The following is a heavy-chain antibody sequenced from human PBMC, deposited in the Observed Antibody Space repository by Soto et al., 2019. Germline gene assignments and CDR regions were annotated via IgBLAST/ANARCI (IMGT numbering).Heavy chain of an antibody. Sequence: QVQLVQSGAAVKKPGASVKVSCKASGYTFTSYGISWVRQAPGQGLEWMGWISAYNGNTNYAQKHQGRVTMTTDTSTITAYMELRSLRSDDTAVYYCASDSDYGDYPDAFDIWGQGTMVTVSS. CDR3: ASDSDYGDYPDAFDI. V-gene: IGHV1-18*01. CDR2: ISAYNGNT. D-gene: IGHD4-17*01. J-gene: IGHJ3*02. CDR1: GYTFTSYG.